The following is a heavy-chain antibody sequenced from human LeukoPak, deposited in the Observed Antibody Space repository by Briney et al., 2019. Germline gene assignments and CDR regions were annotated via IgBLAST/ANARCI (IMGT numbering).Heavy chain of an antibody. CDR1: GGTFSSYA. D-gene: IGHD1-26*01. V-gene: IGHV7-4-1*02. Sequence: ASVKVSCKASGGTFSSYAISWVRQAPGQGLEWMGWIKTNTGNPTYAQGFTGRFVFSLDTSVSTAYLQISSLKAEDTAVYYCARTFTPIVGATTVFDYWGQGTLVTVSS. CDR2: IKTNTGNP. J-gene: IGHJ4*02. CDR3: ARTFTPIVGATTVFDY.